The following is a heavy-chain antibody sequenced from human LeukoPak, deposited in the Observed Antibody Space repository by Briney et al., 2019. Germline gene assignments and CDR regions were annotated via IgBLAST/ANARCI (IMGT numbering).Heavy chain of an antibody. Sequence: PGGSLRLSCAASGFTFSSYTMNWVRQAPGQGLEWVSYITDSGSSIHYADSVNGRFTISRDNAKNSLYLQMNSLRAEDSAVYYCARSIGLTGGGVDVWGRGTTVTVSS. CDR2: ITDSGSSI. V-gene: IGHV3-48*04. D-gene: IGHD3-9*01. CDR3: ARSIGLTGGGVDV. CDR1: GFTFSSYT. J-gene: IGHJ6*02.